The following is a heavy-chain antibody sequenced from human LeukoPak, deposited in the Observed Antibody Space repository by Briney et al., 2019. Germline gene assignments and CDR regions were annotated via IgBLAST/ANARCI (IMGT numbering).Heavy chain of an antibody. CDR3: ARTEAFMYYYDSSGP. CDR1: GYTFTSYG. Sequence: ASVKVSCKASGYTFTSYGISWVRQAPGQGLEWMGWISAYNGNTNYAQKLQGRVTMTTDTSTSTAYMELRSLRSDDTAVYYCARTEAFMYYYDSSGPWGQGTLVTVSS. J-gene: IGHJ5*02. V-gene: IGHV1-18*01. D-gene: IGHD3-22*01. CDR2: ISAYNGNT.